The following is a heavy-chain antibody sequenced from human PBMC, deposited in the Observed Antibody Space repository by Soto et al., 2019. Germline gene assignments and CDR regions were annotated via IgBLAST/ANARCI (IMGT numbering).Heavy chain of an antibody. CDR2: INHSGST. CDR3: ARQYSSSWYTFDY. CDR1: GGSFSGYY. V-gene: IGHV4-34*01. Sequence: SETLSLTCAVYGGSFSGYYWSWIRQPPGKGLEWIGEINHSGSTNYNPSLKSRVTISVDTSKNQFSLKLSSVTAADTAVYYCARQYSSSWYTFDYWGQGTLVTVSS. J-gene: IGHJ4*02. D-gene: IGHD6-13*01.